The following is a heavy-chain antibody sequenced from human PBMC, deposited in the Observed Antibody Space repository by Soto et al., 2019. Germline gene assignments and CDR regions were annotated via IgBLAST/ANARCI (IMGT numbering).Heavy chain of an antibody. D-gene: IGHD1-26*01. V-gene: IGHV3-7*05. CDR3: ARGGSHSSDS. Sequence: EVQLVESGGNLVQPRGSLRLSCAASGFTFSDFWMSWVRRAPGRGLEWVANIKEDGSETYYVDSVEGRFTISRDNAKKSLYLQMNSLRAEDTALYYCARGGSHSSDSWGQGALVTVSS. CDR2: IKEDGSET. CDR1: GFTFSDFW. J-gene: IGHJ4*02.